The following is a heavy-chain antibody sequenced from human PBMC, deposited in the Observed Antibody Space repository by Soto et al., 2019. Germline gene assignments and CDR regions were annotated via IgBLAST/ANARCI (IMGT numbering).Heavy chain of an antibody. D-gene: IGHD6-13*01. CDR1: GFTFSTYW. J-gene: IGHJ3*02. V-gene: IGHV3-74*01. Sequence: EVQLVESGGGLVQPGGSLRLSCAASGFTFSTYWMHWVRQAPGKGLVWVSRINTDGSSTSYADSVKGLFTISKDNANNTLYLRMNSLRAEDTAVYYCASLRYSSKTQLDIWGQGTMVTVSS. CDR2: INTDGSST. CDR3: ASLRYSSKTQLDI.